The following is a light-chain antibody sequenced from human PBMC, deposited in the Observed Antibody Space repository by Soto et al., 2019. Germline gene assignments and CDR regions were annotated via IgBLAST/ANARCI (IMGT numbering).Light chain of an antibody. CDR1: QSVSSN. J-gene: IGKJ4*01. V-gene: IGKV3-15*01. CDR2: VAS. Sequence: TLSVSPGERATLSCRASQSVSSNLAWYQQKPGQTPKLLIYVASTRTPGIPARFSGSGSGTEFTLTISSLQSEDFAVYYCQQYNVWPLTFGGGTKVEFK. CDR3: QQYNVWPLT.